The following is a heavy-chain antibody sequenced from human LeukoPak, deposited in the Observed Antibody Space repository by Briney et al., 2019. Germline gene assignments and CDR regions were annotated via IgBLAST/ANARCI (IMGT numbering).Heavy chain of an antibody. D-gene: IGHD2-21*02. J-gene: IGHJ4*02. CDR1: GGSFSGYY. CDR2: INHSGST. CDR3: ARGRGGQYCGGDCSYFDY. Sequence: SETLSLTCAVYGGSFSGYYWSWIRQPPGKGLEWIREINHSGSTNYNPSLKSRVTISVDTSKNQFSLKLSSVTAADTAVYYCARGRGGQYCGGDCSYFDYWGQGTLVTVTS. V-gene: IGHV4-34*01.